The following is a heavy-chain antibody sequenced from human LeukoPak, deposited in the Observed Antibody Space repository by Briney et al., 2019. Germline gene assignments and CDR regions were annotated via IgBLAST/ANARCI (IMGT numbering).Heavy chain of an antibody. CDR3: ARQTGSGLFILP. V-gene: IGHV4-39*01. CDR2: IYYSGNT. D-gene: IGHD3/OR15-3a*01. CDR1: GVSISSSNSY. J-gene: IGHJ4*02. Sequence: PSETLSLTCTVSGVSISSSNSYWGWIRQPPGKGLEWIGSIYYSGNTYYNASLKSQVSISIDTSKNQFSLRLTSVTAADTAVYYCARQTGSGLFILPGGQGTLVTVAS.